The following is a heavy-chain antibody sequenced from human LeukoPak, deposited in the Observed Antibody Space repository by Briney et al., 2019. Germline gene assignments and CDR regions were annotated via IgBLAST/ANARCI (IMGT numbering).Heavy chain of an antibody. V-gene: IGHV1-69*05. CDR3: ARDSSGWYRFDY. D-gene: IGHD6-19*01. Sequence: SVKVSCKASGGTFSSYATSWMRQAPGQGLEWMGGIIPIFGTANYAQKFQGRVTITTDESTSTAYMELSSLRSEDTAVYYCARDSSGWYRFDYWGQGTLVTVSS. CDR1: GGTFSSYA. CDR2: IIPIFGTA. J-gene: IGHJ4*02.